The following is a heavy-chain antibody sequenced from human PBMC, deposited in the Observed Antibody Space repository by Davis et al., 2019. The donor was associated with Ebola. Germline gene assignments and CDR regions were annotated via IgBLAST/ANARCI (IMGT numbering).Heavy chain of an antibody. Sequence: GGSLRLSCAASGFTFSSYGMHWVRQAPGKGLEWVALISYAGSSKHYADSVKDRFIISRDDSKNTLYLQMNSLGVEDTAIYYCAREEGSSRWQNNWFDYWGQGTLVTVSS. V-gene: IGHV3-30*03. CDR3: AREEGSSRWQNNWFDY. CDR1: GFTFSSYG. CDR2: ISYAGSSK. D-gene: IGHD2-2*01. J-gene: IGHJ5*01.